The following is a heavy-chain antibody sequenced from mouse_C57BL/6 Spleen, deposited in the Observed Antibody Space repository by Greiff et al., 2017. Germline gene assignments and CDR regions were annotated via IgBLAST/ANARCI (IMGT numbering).Heavy chain of an antibody. J-gene: IGHJ1*03. CDR3: ARSDQQGYFDV. V-gene: IGHV1-69*01. CDR1: GYTFTSYW. Sequence: VQLQQPGAELVLPGASVKLSCKASGYTFTSYWMHWVKQRPGQGLEWIGEIDPSDSYSNYNQKFKGKSTLTVDKSSSTGYMQLSSLTSEDSAVYYCARSDQQGYFDVWGTGTTVTVSS. CDR2: IDPSDSYS.